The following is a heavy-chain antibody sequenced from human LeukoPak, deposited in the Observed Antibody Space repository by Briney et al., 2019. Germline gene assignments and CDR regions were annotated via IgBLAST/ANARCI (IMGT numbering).Heavy chain of an antibody. Sequence: PSETLSLTCAVYGGSFSGYYWSWIRQPPGKGLEWIGEINHSGSTNYNPSLKSRVTISVDTSKNQFSLKLSSVTAADTAVYYCAREVRGVISPKPYYYYMDVWGKGTTVTVSS. CDR2: INHSGST. CDR1: GGSFSGYY. D-gene: IGHD3-10*01. V-gene: IGHV4-34*01. J-gene: IGHJ6*03. CDR3: AREVRGVISPKPYYYYMDV.